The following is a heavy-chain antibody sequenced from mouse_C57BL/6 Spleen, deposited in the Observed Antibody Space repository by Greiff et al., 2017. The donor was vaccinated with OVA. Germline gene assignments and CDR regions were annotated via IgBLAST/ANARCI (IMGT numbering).Heavy chain of an antibody. CDR1: GYTFPDYY. V-gene: IGHV1-26*01. CDR3: ARKMRAMDY. J-gene: IGHJ4*01. Sequence: EVQLQQSGPELVKPGASVKISCKASGYTFPDYYMNWVTQSHGTSLEWIGDINPNNGGTSYNQKFKGKATLTVDKSSSTAYMELRSLPSENSAVYYYARKMRAMDYWGQGTSGTVSA. CDR2: INPNNGGT.